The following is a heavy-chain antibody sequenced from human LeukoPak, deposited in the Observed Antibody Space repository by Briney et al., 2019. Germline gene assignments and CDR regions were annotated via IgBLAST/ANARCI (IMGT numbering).Heavy chain of an antibody. V-gene: IGHV1-8*01. CDR2: MSPNSGDT. Sequence: ASVKVSCKASGYTFTSYDFNWVRQATGQRPEWMGWMSPNSGDTGYAQKFQDRVSMTRNTSISTAYMELSSLRSDDTAVYYCARGPPNWGYDYWGPGTLVTVSS. D-gene: IGHD7-27*01. J-gene: IGHJ4*02. CDR3: ARGPPNWGYDY. CDR1: GYTFTSYD.